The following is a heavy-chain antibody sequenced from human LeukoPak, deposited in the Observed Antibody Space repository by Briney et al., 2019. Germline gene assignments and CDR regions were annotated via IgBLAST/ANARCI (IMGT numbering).Heavy chain of an antibody. V-gene: IGHV4-34*01. D-gene: IGHD5-18*01. Sequence: SETLSLTCAVSGGSFSGYYWSWIRQPPGKGLEWIGEINHSGSTKYNPSLKSRVTISRDTSKNQFSLKLSSVTAADTAVYYSARVWGRGDSYVPYYYALDVWGQGTTVTVSS. CDR1: GGSFSGYY. CDR3: ARVWGRGDSYVPYYYALDV. J-gene: IGHJ6*02. CDR2: INHSGST.